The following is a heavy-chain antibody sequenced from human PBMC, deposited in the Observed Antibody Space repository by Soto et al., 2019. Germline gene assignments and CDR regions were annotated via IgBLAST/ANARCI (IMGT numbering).Heavy chain of an antibody. CDR3: ARRAARGMDV. V-gene: IGHV1-3*01. Sequence: QVQLVQSGAEVKKPGASVKVSCKASGYTFTSYAMHWVRQAPGQRLEWMGWINAGNGNTKYSQKFQGRVTITRDTPASTAYMELSSLRSEDTAVYYCARRAARGMDVWGQGTTVTVSS. CDR2: INAGNGNT. J-gene: IGHJ6*02. CDR1: GYTFTSYA.